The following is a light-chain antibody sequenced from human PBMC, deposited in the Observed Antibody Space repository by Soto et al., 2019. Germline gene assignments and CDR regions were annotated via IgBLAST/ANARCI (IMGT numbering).Light chain of an antibody. CDR1: SSNIGSNY. CDR2: RNN. CDR3: GGWDDSLSGPV. Sequence: QSVLTQPHSASGTPGQRVNLSCSGSSSNIGSNYVYWYRQFPGTAPKLLIQRNNPRPSGVPARFSGSKSGTSASLAISGLRSEDEADYYCGGWDDSLSGPVFGGGTKLTVL. J-gene: IGLJ2*01. V-gene: IGLV1-47*01.